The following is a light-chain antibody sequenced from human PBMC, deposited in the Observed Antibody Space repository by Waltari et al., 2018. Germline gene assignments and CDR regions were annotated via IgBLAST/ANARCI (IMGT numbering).Light chain of an antibody. CDR1: QTISSY. CDR3: QQSYNTPRT. J-gene: IGKJ1*01. CDR2: AAS. Sequence: DTQMTQSPSSLSASVGDRVTITCRASQTISSYLSWYQQKPGKAPNLLIYAASSLQSGVPSRFSGSGSGTDFTLTISSLQPEDFATYYCQQSYNTPRTFGQGTKVEVK. V-gene: IGKV1-39*01.